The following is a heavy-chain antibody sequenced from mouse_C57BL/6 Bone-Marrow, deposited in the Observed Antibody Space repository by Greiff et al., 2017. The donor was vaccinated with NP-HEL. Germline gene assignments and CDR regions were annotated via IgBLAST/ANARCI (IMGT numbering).Heavy chain of an antibody. CDR3: ARDSHRGTFDY. CDR2: INDDGSST. D-gene: IGHD3-3*01. J-gene: IGHJ3*01. CDR1: GYTFSDYY. V-gene: IGHV5-16*01. Sequence: EVQRVESEGGLVQPGSSMKLSCTASGYTFSDYYMAWVRQGPEKGLEWVANINDDGSSTYYLDSLKSRFIISRDNAKNMLYLQMSSLKSEDTATYYCARDSHRGTFDYWGQGTLVTVSA.